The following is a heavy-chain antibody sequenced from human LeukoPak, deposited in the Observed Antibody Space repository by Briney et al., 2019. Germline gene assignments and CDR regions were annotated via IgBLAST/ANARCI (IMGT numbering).Heavy chain of an antibody. CDR2: IIPIFGTA. CDR3: ARGRSGSYLDPSAYYFDY. V-gene: IGHV1-69*13. J-gene: IGHJ4*02. Sequence: GASVKVSCKASGGTFSSYAISWVRQAPGQGLEWMGGIIPIFGTANYAQKFQGRVTITADESTSTAYMELSSLRSEDTAVYYCARGRSGSYLDPSAYYFDYWGQGTLVTVSS. CDR1: GGTFSSYA. D-gene: IGHD1-26*01.